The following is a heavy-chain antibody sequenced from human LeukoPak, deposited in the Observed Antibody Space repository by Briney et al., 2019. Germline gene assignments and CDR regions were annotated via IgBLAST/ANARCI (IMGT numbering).Heavy chain of an antibody. Sequence: SETLSLTCTVSGGSISSGGYYWSWIRQHPGKGLEWIGYIYYSGSTYYNPSLKSRVTISVDTSKNQFSLKLSSVTAADTAVYYCLCHYYDSSGFHHDAFDIWGQGTMVTVSS. CDR1: GGSISSGGYY. CDR3: LCHYYDSSGFHHDAFDI. V-gene: IGHV4-31*03. J-gene: IGHJ3*02. CDR2: IYYSGST. D-gene: IGHD3-22*01.